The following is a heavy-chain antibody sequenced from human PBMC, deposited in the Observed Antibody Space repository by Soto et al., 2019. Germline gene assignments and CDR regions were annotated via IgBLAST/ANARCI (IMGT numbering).Heavy chain of an antibody. V-gene: IGHV4-59*01. J-gene: IGHJ5*02. Sequence: SETLSLTCTVSGGSMNIYYWTWIRQPPGKGLEWIGYVRDTGSTNYSPSLKSRVTISIDTSRNQFSLSLSSVTAADTAVYFCARYSPPKKTYDSNPGWFDPWGQGTLVTVSS. CDR2: VRDTGST. CDR3: ARYSPPKKTYDSNPGWFDP. CDR1: GGSMNIYY. D-gene: IGHD3-22*01.